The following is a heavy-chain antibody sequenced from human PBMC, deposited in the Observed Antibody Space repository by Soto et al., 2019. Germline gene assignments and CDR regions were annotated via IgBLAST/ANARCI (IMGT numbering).Heavy chain of an antibody. CDR3: ASAGTTPKSDYYGMDV. D-gene: IGHD1-7*01. V-gene: IGHV5-51*01. Sequence: GESLKISCKGSGYSFTSYWIGWVRQMPGKGLEWMGIIYPGDSDTRYSPSFQGQVTISADKSISNAYLQWSSLKASDTVMYYCASAGTTPKSDYYGMDVWGQGTTVTVSS. J-gene: IGHJ6*02. CDR2: IYPGDSDT. CDR1: GYSFTSYW.